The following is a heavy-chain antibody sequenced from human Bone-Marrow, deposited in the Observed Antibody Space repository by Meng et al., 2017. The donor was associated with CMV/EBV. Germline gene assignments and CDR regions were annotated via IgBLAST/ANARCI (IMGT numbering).Heavy chain of an antibody. CDR2: ISNSGGST. D-gene: IGHD3-22*01. J-gene: IGHJ4*02. CDR3: AKVFGVDYYDSSGYYYVDYFDY. CDR1: GFTFSSYG. Sequence: GESLKISCAASGFTFSSYGMSWVRQAPGKGLEWVSGISNSGGSTYYADSVKGRFTISRDNSNNTLYLQMNSLRAEDTAVYYCAKVFGVDYYDSSGYYYVDYFDYWGQGTLVTVSS. V-gene: IGHV3-23*01.